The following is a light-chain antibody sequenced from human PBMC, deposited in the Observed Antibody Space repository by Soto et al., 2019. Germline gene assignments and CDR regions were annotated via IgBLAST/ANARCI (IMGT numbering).Light chain of an antibody. J-gene: IGKJ4*01. CDR3: QHRGNWPA. CDR2: DAS. CDR1: QSIGST. Sequence: EVVLTKSPAILSLSPGERATLSCRASQSIGSTLAWDQQRSGQAPRLLIYDASSRATGIPGRISGRGSGTDFPLTISSLEVEDDAVYYCQHRGNWPAFGGGIKVEIK. V-gene: IGKV3-11*01.